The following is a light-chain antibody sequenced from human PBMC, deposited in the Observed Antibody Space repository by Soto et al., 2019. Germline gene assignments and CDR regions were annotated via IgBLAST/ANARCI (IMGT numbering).Light chain of an antibody. V-gene: IGKV3-11*01. CDR2: DAS. CDR1: QSVITY. CDR3: QQRSTFPST. Sequence: EIELTQSPATLSLSPGERATLSCRASQSVITYLAWYQQKPGQAPRLLIHDASNRATGIPVRFSGSGSGTDFTLTNTSLEPEDFAVYYCQQRSTFPSTFGPGTKVDV. J-gene: IGKJ3*01.